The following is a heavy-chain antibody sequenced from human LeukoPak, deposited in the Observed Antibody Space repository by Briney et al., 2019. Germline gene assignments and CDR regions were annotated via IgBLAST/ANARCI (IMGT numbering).Heavy chain of an antibody. CDR2: IIPIFGTA. CDR3: ASSVAGYSSSWSYYFDY. Sequence: ASVKVSCKASGGTFSSYDISWVRQAPGQGLEWMGGIIPIFGTANYAQKFQGRVTIPADESTSTAYMELSSLRSEDTAVYYCASSVAGYSSSWSYYFDYWGQGTLVTVSS. V-gene: IGHV1-69*13. J-gene: IGHJ4*02. D-gene: IGHD6-13*01. CDR1: GGTFSSYD.